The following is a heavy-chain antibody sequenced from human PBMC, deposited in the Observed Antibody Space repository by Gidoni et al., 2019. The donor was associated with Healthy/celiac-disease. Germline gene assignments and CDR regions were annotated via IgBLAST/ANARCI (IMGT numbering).Heavy chain of an antibody. J-gene: IGHJ4*02. V-gene: IGHV3-30-3*01. D-gene: IGHD4-17*01. CDR2: ISYDGSNK. Sequence: QVQLVGSGGGVVQPGRSLRLSCAASGFTFSSYAMHWVRQAPGKGLEWVAVISYDGSNKYYADSVKGRFTISRDNSKNTLYLQMNSLRAEDTAVYYCARATVVTPGEDYWGQGTLVTVSS. CDR1: GFTFSSYA. CDR3: ARATVVTPGEDY.